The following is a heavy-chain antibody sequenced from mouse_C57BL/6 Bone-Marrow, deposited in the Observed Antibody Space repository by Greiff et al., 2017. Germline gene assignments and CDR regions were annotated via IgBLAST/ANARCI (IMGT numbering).Heavy chain of an antibody. CDR3: TSTVPLDY. D-gene: IGHD1-1*01. CDR2: IYPGNSDT. CDR1: GYTFTSYW. V-gene: IGHV1-5*01. J-gene: IGHJ2*01. Sequence: EVQLQQSGTVLARPGASVKMSCKTSGYTFTSYWMHWVKQRPGQGLEWIGAIYPGNSDTSYNQKFKGKAKLTAVTSASTAYMELGSLTNEDSAVYYCTSTVPLDYWGQGTTLTVSS.